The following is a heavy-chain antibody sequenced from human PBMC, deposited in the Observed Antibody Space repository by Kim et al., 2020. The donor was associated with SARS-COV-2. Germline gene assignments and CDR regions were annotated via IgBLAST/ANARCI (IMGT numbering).Heavy chain of an antibody. V-gene: IGHV7-4-1*02. Sequence: ASVKVSCKASAYTFIDYAINWVRQAPGQGLEWMGWINTNTGNPTYAQDFTGRFVFSLDTSVSTAYLQINSLKADDTAMYYCTRGWREPNDYWGQGTLVTVSS. D-gene: IGHD1-26*01. J-gene: IGHJ4*02. CDR2: INTNTGNP. CDR3: TRGWREPNDY. CDR1: AYTFIDYA.